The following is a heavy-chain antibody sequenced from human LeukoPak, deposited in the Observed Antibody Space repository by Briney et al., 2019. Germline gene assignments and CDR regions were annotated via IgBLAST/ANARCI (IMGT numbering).Heavy chain of an antibody. CDR1: GFTFSSYG. J-gene: IGHJ2*01. V-gene: IGHV3-33*01. Sequence: GGSLRLSCAASGFTFSSYGMHRVRQAPGKGLEWVAVIWFDGSNNYYVDSVKGRFTISRDNSENTLYLQMNSLRADDMAVYYCARAPSLFFYNSSGYYNGYFDLWGRGTLVTVSS. D-gene: IGHD3-22*01. CDR2: IWFDGSNN. CDR3: ARAPSLFFYNSSGYYNGYFDL.